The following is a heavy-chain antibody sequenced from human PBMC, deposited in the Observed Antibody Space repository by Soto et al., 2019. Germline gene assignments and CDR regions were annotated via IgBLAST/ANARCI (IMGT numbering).Heavy chain of an antibody. V-gene: IGHV3-21*01. CDR1: GFTFSSYS. CDR3: ARWGSGGSPFDY. CDR2: ISSSSSYI. Sequence: EVQLVESGGGLVKPGGSLRLSCAASGFTFSSYSMNWVRQAPGKGLEWVSSISSSSSYIYYADSVKGRFTISRDNAKNSLYLQMNSLRAEDTAVYYCARWGSGGSPFDYWGQGTLVTVSS. J-gene: IGHJ4*02. D-gene: IGHD2-8*02.